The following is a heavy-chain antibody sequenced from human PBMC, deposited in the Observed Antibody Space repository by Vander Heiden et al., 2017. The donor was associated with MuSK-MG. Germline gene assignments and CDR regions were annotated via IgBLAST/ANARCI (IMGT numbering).Heavy chain of an antibody. D-gene: IGHD3-22*01. CDR2: IIPILGIA. Sequence: QVQLVQSGAEVKKPGSSVKVSCKASGGTFSSYAISRVRQAPGQGLEWMGGIIPILGIANYAQKFQGRVTITADESTSTAYMELSSLRSEDTAVYYCARNSNKGDYYDSSGYYYDYWGQGTLVTVSS. V-gene: IGHV1-69*04. CDR1: GGTFSSYA. CDR3: ARNSNKGDYYDSSGYYYDY. J-gene: IGHJ4*02.